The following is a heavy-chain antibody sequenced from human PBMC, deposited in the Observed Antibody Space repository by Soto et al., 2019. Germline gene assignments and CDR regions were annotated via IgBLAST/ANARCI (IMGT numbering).Heavy chain of an antibody. D-gene: IGHD6-19*01. V-gene: IGHV3-30*18. CDR3: ANAFYPWDSSGWLDY. CDR2: ISYDGSNK. Sequence: GGSLRLSCAASGFTFSSYGMHWVRQAPGKGLEWVAVISYDGSNKYYADSVKGRFTISRDNSKNTLYLQMNSLRAEDTAVYYCANAFYPWDSSGWLDYWGQGTLVTVSS. J-gene: IGHJ4*02. CDR1: GFTFSSYG.